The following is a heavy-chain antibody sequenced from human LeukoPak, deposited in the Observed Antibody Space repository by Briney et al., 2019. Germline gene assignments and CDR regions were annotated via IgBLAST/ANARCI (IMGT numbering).Heavy chain of an antibody. CDR2: IYHSGST. D-gene: IGHD6-19*01. J-gene: IGHJ3*02. Sequence: PSETLSLTCTVSGGSISSSSYYWGWIRQPPGKGLEWIGSIYHSGSTYYNPSLKSRVTISVDTSKNQFSLKLSSVTAADTAVYYCARHSGYSSGWYVTLDAFDIWGQGTMVTVSS. CDR3: ARHSGYSSGWYVTLDAFDI. CDR1: GGSISSSSYY. V-gene: IGHV4-39*01.